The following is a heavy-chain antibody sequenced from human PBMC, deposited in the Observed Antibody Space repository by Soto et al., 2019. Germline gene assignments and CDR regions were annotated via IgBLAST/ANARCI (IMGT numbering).Heavy chain of an antibody. CDR2: IYYSGST. D-gene: IGHD2-2*01. J-gene: IGHJ6*02. V-gene: IGHV4-59*01. CDR3: ARDRIVVVPAAPLSYYYYGMDV. Sequence: SEPLSLTCTVSGGSISRYYWSWIRQRPGKGLEWIGYIYYSGSTNYNPSLKSRVTISVDTSKNQFSLKLSSVTAADTAVYYCARDRIVVVPAAPLSYYYYGMDVWGQGTTVT. CDR1: GGSISRYY.